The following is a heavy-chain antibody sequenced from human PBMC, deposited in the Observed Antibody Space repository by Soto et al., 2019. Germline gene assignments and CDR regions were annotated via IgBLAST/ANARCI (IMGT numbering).Heavy chain of an antibody. D-gene: IGHD2-2*01. CDR2: IKSKTDGGTA. J-gene: IGHJ6*02. CDR1: GFTFTNAW. Sequence: EVQLVESGGGLVKPGVSLRLSCAASGFTFTNAWMNWVRQAPGKGLEWVGRIKSKTDGGTADYAAPVKGRFTISRDDSRASLYLQLISLKAAGTAVYYWTPGGVPGALMAYYYYAMDVWGQGTRVTVSS. V-gene: IGHV3-15*07. CDR3: TPGGVPGALMAYYYYAMDV.